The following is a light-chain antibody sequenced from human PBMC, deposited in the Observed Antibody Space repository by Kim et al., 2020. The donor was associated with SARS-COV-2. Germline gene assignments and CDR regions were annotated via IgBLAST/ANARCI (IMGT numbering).Light chain of an antibody. Sequence: GQRVTIYCSGSSSNIGSQLMFWYQHLPGTAPKLLIYNTNQRPSGVPGRFSGSKSGTSASLAISGLRSEDEGYYYCSTWDDSVSGRVFGGGTKVTVL. CDR3: STWDDSVSGRV. V-gene: IGLV1-47*02. J-gene: IGLJ3*02. CDR2: NTN. CDR1: SSNIGSQL.